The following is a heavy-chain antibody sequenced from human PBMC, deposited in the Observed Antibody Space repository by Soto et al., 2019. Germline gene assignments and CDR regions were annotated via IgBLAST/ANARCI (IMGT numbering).Heavy chain of an antibody. CDR2: ISSSSSYM. Sequence: EVQLVESGGGLVKPGGSLRLSCAASGFTFSSYTMNWVRQSPGKGLEWVSSISSSSSYMYYVDSLKGRFTISRDNAKNSLYLQMNSLRAEDTAVYYCARELKGGSYPFDYWGQGTLVTVSS. V-gene: IGHV3-21*01. CDR1: GFTFSSYT. D-gene: IGHD1-26*01. CDR3: ARELKGGSYPFDY. J-gene: IGHJ4*02.